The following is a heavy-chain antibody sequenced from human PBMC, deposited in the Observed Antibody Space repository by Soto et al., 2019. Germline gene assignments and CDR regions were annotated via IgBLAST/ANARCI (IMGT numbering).Heavy chain of an antibody. Sequence: PGGSLRLSCAASGFTFSTYGMHWVRQAPGRGPEWVATISYDGNKKCSADSVKGRFTISRDNSNNTLYLQMNSLRAEDTAVYHCAKGLSVDSSGWYLDYFHYWGRGALVTVSS. V-gene: IGHV3-30*18. CDR2: ISYDGNKK. J-gene: IGHJ4*02. D-gene: IGHD6-13*01. CDR1: GFTFSTYG. CDR3: AKGLSVDSSGWYLDYFHY.